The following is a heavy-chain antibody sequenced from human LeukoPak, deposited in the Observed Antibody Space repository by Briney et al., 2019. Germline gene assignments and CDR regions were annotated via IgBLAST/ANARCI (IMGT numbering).Heavy chain of an antibody. Sequence: PGGSLRLSCAASGFTFSSYWMSWVRQAPGKGLEWVANIKQDGSEKYYVASVKGRFTISRDNAKNSLYLQMNSLRAEDTAVYYCARDRNPDYYDSSGYWFDPWGQGTLVTVSS. CDR3: ARDRNPDYYDSSGYWFDP. J-gene: IGHJ5*02. CDR1: GFTFSSYW. CDR2: IKQDGSEK. D-gene: IGHD3-22*01. V-gene: IGHV3-7*01.